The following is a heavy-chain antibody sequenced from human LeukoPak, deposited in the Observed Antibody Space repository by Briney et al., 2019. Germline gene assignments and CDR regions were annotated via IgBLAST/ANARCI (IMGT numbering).Heavy chain of an antibody. V-gene: IGHV4-61*02. D-gene: IGHD3-10*01. J-gene: IGHJ5*02. CDR2: IYTSGST. Sequence: PSETLSLTCTVSGGSISSGSYYWSWIRQPAGKGLEWIGRIYTSGSTNYNPSLKSRVTISVDTSKNQFSLKLSSVTAADTAVYYCAGGFGELHGNWFDPWGQGTLVTVSS. CDR3: AGGFGELHGNWFDP. CDR1: GGSISSGSYY.